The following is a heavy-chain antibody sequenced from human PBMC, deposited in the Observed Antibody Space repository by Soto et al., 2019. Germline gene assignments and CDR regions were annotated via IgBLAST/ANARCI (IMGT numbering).Heavy chain of an antibody. D-gene: IGHD6-19*01. Sequence: ASVKVSCKASGYTFTSYGISWVRQAPGQGLEWMGWISAYNGNTNYAQKIQGRVTMTTDTSTSTAYMELRSLRSDDTAVYYCARQQWLANSRAFDYWGQGTLVTVSS. J-gene: IGHJ4*02. CDR3: ARQQWLANSRAFDY. V-gene: IGHV1-18*01. CDR2: ISAYNGNT. CDR1: GYTFTSYG.